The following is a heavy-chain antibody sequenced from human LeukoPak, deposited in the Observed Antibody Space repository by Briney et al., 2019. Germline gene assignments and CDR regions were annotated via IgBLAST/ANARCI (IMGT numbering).Heavy chain of an antibody. CDR2: IKQDGSEK. V-gene: IGHV3-7*01. CDR1: GFTFSSYW. Sequence: PGGSLRLSCAASGFTFSSYWMIWVRQAPGKGLEGVANIKQDGSEKYYVDSVKGRLTISRGNAKNSLYLQMNRLRAEDTAVYYCARDDCSSISCYHNWFDPWGQGTLVTVSS. D-gene: IGHD2-2*01. CDR3: ARDDCSSISCYHNWFDP. J-gene: IGHJ5*02.